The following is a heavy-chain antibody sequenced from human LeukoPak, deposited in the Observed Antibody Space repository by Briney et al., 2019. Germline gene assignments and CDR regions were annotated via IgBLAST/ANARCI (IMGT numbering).Heavy chain of an antibody. CDR1: GGTFSSYA. CDR3: ARLRIPAGGTDAFDI. V-gene: IGHV1-69*05. Sequence: ASVKVSCKASGGTFSSYAISWVRQAPGQGLEWMGGIIPIFATTNYAQKFQGRVTITTDESTSTAYMELSSLRSEDTVVYYCARLRIPAGGTDAFDIWGQGTMVTVSS. D-gene: IGHD6-13*01. CDR2: IIPIFATT. J-gene: IGHJ3*02.